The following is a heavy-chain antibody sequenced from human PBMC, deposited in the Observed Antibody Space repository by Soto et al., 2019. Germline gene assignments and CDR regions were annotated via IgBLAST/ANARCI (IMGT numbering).Heavy chain of an antibody. CDR2: INHSGST. CDR3: ARGVIKGSVVVAAGVFEP. Sequence: SETLSLTCAVCGGSFSGDYWSWIRQPPGKGLEWIGEINHSGSTNYNPSPKSRVTISVDTSKNQFSLKLSSVTAADTAVYYFARGVIKGSVVVAAGVFEPWGQGTLVPVSS. D-gene: IGHD2-15*01. CDR1: GGSFSGDY. J-gene: IGHJ5*02. V-gene: IGHV4-34*01.